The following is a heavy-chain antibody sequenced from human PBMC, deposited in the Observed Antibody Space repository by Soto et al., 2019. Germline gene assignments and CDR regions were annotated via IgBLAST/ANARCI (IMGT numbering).Heavy chain of an antibody. CDR2: ISDDSSRT. V-gene: IGHV3-23*01. CDR3: VKGGWLDF. D-gene: IGHD3-16*01. Sequence: EVQLLESGGGLVQPGGSLRLSCAASGFTFNTFEMSWVRQAPGRGLEWVSFISDDSSRTYYADAVKGRFTISRDNSESTLYLQMNSLTAEDTAVYACVKGGWLDFWGQGTLVTVSS. CDR1: GFTFNTFE. J-gene: IGHJ5*01.